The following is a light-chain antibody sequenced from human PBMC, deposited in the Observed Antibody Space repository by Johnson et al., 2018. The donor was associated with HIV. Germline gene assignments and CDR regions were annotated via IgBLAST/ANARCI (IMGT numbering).Light chain of an antibody. CDR2: ENN. Sequence: QSVLTQPPSVSAAPGQKVTISCSGSSSNIRNNYVSWYQQLPGTAPKLLIYENNKRPSGIPDRFSGSKSGTSATLGITGLQTGDEADYYCGTWDTSLSAGGVFGSGTKVTLL. CDR3: GTWDTSLSAGGV. V-gene: IGLV1-51*02. J-gene: IGLJ1*01. CDR1: SSNIRNNY.